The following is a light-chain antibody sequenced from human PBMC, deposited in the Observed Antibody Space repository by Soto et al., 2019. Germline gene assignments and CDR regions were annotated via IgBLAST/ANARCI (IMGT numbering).Light chain of an antibody. V-gene: IGKV3-20*01. CDR2: GAS. CDR1: QSVYSNF. Sequence: EIVLTQSPGTLSLSPGERATLSCRASQSVYSNFLAWYQQKSGQAPRLLIYGASSRATGIPDRFSGSGSGTDFTLTISRLEPEDFAVYYCQQYGYSLTFGGGTTVDIK. J-gene: IGKJ4*01. CDR3: QQYGYSLT.